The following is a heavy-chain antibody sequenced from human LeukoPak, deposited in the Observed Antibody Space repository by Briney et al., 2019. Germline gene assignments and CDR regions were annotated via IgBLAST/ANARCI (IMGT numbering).Heavy chain of an antibody. J-gene: IGHJ6*02. D-gene: IGHD6-13*01. CDR2: IKQDGSEK. Sequence: PGGSLRLSCAASGFTFSSYWMSWVRRAPGKGLEWVANIKQDGSEKYYVDSVKGRFTISRDNAKNSLYLQMNSLRAEDTAVYYCAREGDDSSSWSPMDVWGQGTTVTVSS. V-gene: IGHV3-7*01. CDR1: GFTFSSYW. CDR3: AREGDDSSSWSPMDV.